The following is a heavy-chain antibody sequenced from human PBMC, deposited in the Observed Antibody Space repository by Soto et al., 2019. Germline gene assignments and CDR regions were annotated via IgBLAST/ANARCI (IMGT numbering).Heavy chain of an antibody. CDR1: GYTVTSYG. CDR3: ARVWIRSITGMEV. CDR2: ISAYNGNT. V-gene: IGHV1-18*04. Sequence: ASVNVSCKASGYTVTSYGISWVRQAPGQGLEWMGWISAYNGNTNYAQKLQGRVTMTTDTSTSTAYMELRSLRSDDTAVYYCARVWIRSITGMEVWGQGTTVIVS. D-gene: IGHD5-18*01. J-gene: IGHJ6*01.